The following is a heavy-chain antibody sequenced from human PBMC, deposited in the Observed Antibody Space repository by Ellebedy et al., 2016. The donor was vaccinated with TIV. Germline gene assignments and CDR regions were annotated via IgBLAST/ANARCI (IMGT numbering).Heavy chain of an antibody. V-gene: IGHV3-23*01. CDR3: AGLPTVRIARDVGWFDA. CDR1: GFTFSDHA. Sequence: PGGSLRLSCTASGFTFSDHAMTRVRQAPGKGLEWVLVISGSRLGLVTYYVDSVKCRFTISRDDSKNNLYLEMNSLRADDMAVYYCAGLPTVRIARDVGWFDAWGRGILVAVSS. CDR2: ISGSRLGLVT. D-gene: IGHD6-13*01. J-gene: IGHJ5*02.